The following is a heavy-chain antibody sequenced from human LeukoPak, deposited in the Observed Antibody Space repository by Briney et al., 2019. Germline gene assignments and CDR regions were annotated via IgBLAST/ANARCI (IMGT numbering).Heavy chain of an antibody. Sequence: GGSLRLSCEVSGFTFTDYWMNWVRRAPAKGPEWVASIRQDGSEKTYVDSVKGRFTISRDNTKNSLSLQLNGLRAEDTAVYYCARDGTAAGLYFDLWGQGTLVTVSS. CDR1: GFTFTDYW. CDR3: ARDGTAAGLYFDL. V-gene: IGHV3-7*01. CDR2: IRQDGSEK. D-gene: IGHD6-13*01. J-gene: IGHJ4*01.